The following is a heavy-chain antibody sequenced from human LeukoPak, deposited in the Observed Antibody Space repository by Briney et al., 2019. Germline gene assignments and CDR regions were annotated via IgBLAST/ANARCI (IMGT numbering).Heavy chain of an antibody. CDR2: IYSGGST. D-gene: IGHD5-18*01. J-gene: IGHJ4*02. CDR3: ASGYSSFFDY. Sequence: GSLRLSCAASGFTFSSYGMSWVRQAPGKGLEWVSVIYSGGSTYYADSVKGRFTISRDNSKNTLYLQMNSLRAEDTAVYYCASGYSSFFDYWGQGTLVTVSS. V-gene: IGHV3-53*01. CDR1: GFTFSSYG.